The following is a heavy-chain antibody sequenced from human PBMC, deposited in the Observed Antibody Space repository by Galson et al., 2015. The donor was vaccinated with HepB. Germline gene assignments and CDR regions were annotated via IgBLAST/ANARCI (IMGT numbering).Heavy chain of an antibody. CDR1: GYTFTSYG. CDR2: ISGYNGDT. CDR3: ARDSDYRSDWYIGYWYFDL. Sequence: QSGAEVKKPGESLRISCKASGYTFTSYGISWVRQAPGQGLEWMGWISGYNGDTNYAQKVQGRVTMTTDTSTSTAYLELRSLTSDDTAVYYCARDSDYRSDWYIGYWYFDLWGRGTLVTVSS. D-gene: IGHD6-19*01. J-gene: IGHJ2*01. V-gene: IGHV1-18*01.